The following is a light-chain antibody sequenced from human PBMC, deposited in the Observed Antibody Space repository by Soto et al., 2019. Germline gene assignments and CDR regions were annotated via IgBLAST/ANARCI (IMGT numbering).Light chain of an antibody. CDR1: QRVDNNF. V-gene: IGKV3-20*01. CDR2: GAS. J-gene: IGKJ1*01. Sequence: LTQSPGTLSLSPGEGATLSCRTSQRVDNNFVAWYQQKPGQAPRLLIYGASTRATGIPDRLSGSVFGTDFTLTITRLEPEDFAVYYCQQYGSSIWPFGLGTKVDIX. CDR3: QQYGSSIWP.